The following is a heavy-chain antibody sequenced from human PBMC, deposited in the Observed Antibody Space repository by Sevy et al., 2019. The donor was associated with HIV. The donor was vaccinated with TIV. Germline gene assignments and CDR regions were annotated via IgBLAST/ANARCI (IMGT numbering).Heavy chain of an antibody. CDR3: ARDHVKDGDLGDYYYFAMDV. CDR1: GFTLSDYY. D-gene: IGHD4-17*01. J-gene: IGHJ6*02. V-gene: IGHV3-11*01. Sequence: GGSLRLSCAASGFTLSDYYMSWIRQAPGKGLEWVSYISGSGSDIYYADSVKGRFSVSRDNAKNSLYLQMNSQRAEDTAVYYCARDHVKDGDLGDYYYFAMDVWGQGPRSPSP. CDR2: ISGSGSDI.